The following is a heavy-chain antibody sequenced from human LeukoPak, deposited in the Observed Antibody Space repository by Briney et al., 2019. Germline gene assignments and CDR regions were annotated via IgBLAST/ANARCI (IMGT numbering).Heavy chain of an antibody. V-gene: IGHV3-9*01. J-gene: IGHJ6*04. D-gene: IGHD3-10*02. CDR2: ISWKSGSI. CDR1: GFTFDDYA. Sequence: GGSLRLSCAASGFTFDDYAMHWVRQAPGKGLEWVSGISWKSGSIDYADSVKGRFTISRDNAKNSLYLQMNSLRAEDTAVYYCAELGITMIGGVWGKGTTVTISS. CDR3: AELGITMIGGV.